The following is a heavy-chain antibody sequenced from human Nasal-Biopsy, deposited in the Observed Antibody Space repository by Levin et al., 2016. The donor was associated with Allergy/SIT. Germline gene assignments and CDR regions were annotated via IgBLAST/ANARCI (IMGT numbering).Heavy chain of an antibody. CDR3: AGGVLGIWSDNWYFDL. V-gene: IGHV3-21*01. CDR2: TSSSGRHI. Sequence: GESLKISCATSGFTFSSYSLNWVRQAPGTGLEWVATTSSSGRHIYYADSFKGRFTISRDNAKTSLYLQMDSLRAEDTAVYYCAGGVLGIWSDNWYFDLWGRGTLVTVSS. J-gene: IGHJ2*01. CDR1: GFTFSSYS. D-gene: IGHD2-15*01.